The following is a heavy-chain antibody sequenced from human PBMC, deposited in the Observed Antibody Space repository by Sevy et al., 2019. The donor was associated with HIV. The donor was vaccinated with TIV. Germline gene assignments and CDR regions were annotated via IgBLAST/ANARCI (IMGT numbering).Heavy chain of an antibody. CDR2: ISGSGGST. CDR1: GFTFSSYA. CDR3: AKGGLGYCSGGSCLDFDY. V-gene: IGHV3-23*01. Sequence: GGSLRLSCAASGFTFSSYAMSWVRQAPGKGLEWVSAISGSGGSTYYADSVKGRFTISRDNSKNTLCLQMNSLRAEDTAVYYCAKGGLGYCSGGSCLDFDYWGQGTLVTVSS. D-gene: IGHD2-15*01. J-gene: IGHJ4*02.